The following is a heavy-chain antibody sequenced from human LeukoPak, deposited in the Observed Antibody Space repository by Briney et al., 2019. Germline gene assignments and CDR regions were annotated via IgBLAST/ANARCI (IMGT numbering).Heavy chain of an antibody. D-gene: IGHD3-9*01. CDR1: GFTFSSYS. V-gene: IGHV3-21*01. CDR3: ARAPLRYFDWLSYYFDY. CDR2: ISTSSSYI. J-gene: IGHJ4*02. Sequence: GGSLRLSCAASGFTFSSYSLNCVRQAPGKGLESVSSISTSSSYIYYADSVKGRFTISRDNAKNSLYLQMNSLRAEDTAVYYCARAPLRYFDWLSYYFDYWGQGTLVTVSS.